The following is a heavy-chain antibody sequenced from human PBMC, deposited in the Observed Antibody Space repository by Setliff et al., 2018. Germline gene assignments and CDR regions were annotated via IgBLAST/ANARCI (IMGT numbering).Heavy chain of an antibody. CDR3: ATLSKDLNY. CDR1: GFTFDRYA. V-gene: IGHV3-23*01. Sequence: GGSLRLSCAASGFTFDRYAMSWVRQAPGKGLEWVSTISSGGDVTNYAESVKGRFTISRDDSKNTLYLQMGSLRAEDMAMYYCATLSKDLNYWGQGTLVTVSS. J-gene: IGHJ4*02. CDR2: ISSGGDVT. D-gene: IGHD3-3*01.